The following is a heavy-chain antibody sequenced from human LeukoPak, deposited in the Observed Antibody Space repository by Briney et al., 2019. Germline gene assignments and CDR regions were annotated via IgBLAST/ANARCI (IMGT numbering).Heavy chain of an antibody. J-gene: IGHJ5*02. D-gene: IGHD1-1*01. Sequence: PGPSLRLSCVASGFTFKSYGMHWVRQAPGKGLEWVAMTWYDGSNTYYADSVKGRFTISRDNSKNTVSLQMNSLRVEDTAVYSCARGTSGGANTLDPWGQGTLATVSS. CDR2: TWYDGSNT. CDR1: GFTFKSYG. CDR3: ARGTSGGANTLDP. V-gene: IGHV3-33*01.